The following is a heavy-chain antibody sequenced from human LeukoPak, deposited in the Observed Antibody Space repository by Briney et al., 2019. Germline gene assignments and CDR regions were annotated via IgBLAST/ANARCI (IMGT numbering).Heavy chain of an antibody. CDR3: ARVYRNEEDFWTPNNYMDV. CDR1: GFSFSDYS. J-gene: IGHJ6*04. V-gene: IGHV3-48*01. Sequence: GGSLRLSCAASGFSFSDYSINWVRQAPGKGLEWVSFISSGSGTIDYSDSVKGRFTISRDNAKNSVYLQMNSLRAEDTAVYYCARVYRNEEDFWTPNNYMDVWGKGTTVTVSS. CDR2: ISSGSGTI. D-gene: IGHD3/OR15-3a*01.